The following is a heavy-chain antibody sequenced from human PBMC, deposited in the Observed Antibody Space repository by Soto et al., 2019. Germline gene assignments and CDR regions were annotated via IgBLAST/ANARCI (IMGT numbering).Heavy chain of an antibody. CDR3: ARDQVYCSGGSCPNWFDP. CDR2: ISYDGSNK. CDR1: GFTFSSYA. V-gene: IGHV3-30-3*01. J-gene: IGHJ5*02. Sequence: GGSLRLSCAASGFTFSSYAMHWVRQAPGKGLEWVAVISYDGSNKYYADSVKGRFTISRDNSKNTLYLQMNSLRAEDTVVFYCARDQVYCSGGSCPNWFDPWGQGTLVTVSS. D-gene: IGHD2-15*01.